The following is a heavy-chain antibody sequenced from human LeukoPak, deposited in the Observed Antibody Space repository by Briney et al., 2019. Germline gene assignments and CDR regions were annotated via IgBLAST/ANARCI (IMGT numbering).Heavy chain of an antibody. CDR1: GGPFSGYY. Sequence: PSETLSLTCAVYGGPFSGYYWSWIRQSPGKGLEWIGEINHSGSTNYNPSLKSRVTISVDTSKNQFSLKLSSVTAADTAVYYGARGRASYDFWSGYLFDYWGQGTLVTVSS. CDR3: ARGRASYDFWSGYLFDY. CDR2: INHSGST. J-gene: IGHJ4*02. V-gene: IGHV4-34*01. D-gene: IGHD3-3*01.